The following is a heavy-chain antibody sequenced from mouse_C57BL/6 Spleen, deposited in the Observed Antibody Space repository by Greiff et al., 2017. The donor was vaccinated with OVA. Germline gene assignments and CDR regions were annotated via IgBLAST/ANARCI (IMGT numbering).Heavy chain of an antibody. D-gene: IGHD2-4*01. V-gene: IGHV3-6*01. CDR2: ISYDGSN. CDR1: GYSITSGYY. J-gene: IGHJ2*01. Sequence: EVKLLESGPGLVKPSQSLSLTCSVTGYSITSGYYWNWIRQFPGNKLEWMGYISYDGSNNYNPSLKNRISITRDTSKNQFFLKLNSVTTEDTATYYCARRIYYDYDGVDYWGQGTTLTVSS. CDR3: ARRIYYDYDGVDY.